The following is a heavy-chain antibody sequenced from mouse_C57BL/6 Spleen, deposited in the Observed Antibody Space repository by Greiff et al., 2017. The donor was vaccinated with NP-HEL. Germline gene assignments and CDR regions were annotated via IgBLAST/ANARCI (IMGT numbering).Heavy chain of an antibody. V-gene: IGHV3-1*01. J-gene: IGHJ1*03. CDR2: ISYSGST. CDR3: ARDYRWYFDV. D-gene: IGHD5-5*01. CDR1: GYSITSGYD. Sequence: EVKLMESGPGMVKPSPSLSLTCTVTGYSITSGYDWHWIRHFPGNKLEWMGYISYSGSTNYNPTLKSRISITHDTSKNHFFLKLNSVTTEDTATYYCARDYRWYFDVWGTGTTVTVSS.